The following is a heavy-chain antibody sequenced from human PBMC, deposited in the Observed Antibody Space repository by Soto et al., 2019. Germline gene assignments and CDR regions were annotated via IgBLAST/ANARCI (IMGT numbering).Heavy chain of an antibody. V-gene: IGHV3-72*01. CDR1: GFTFSDHY. CDR3: ARIYSSTWYGSFFDY. CDR2: TRDKAHSYTT. J-gene: IGHJ4*02. D-gene: IGHD6-13*01. Sequence: EVQLVESGGGLVQPGGSLRLSCAASGFTFSDHYMDWVRQAPGKGLEWVGRTRDKAHSYTTEYAPSVKGRFTISREDSKNTLYLQMNSLKTEDTAVYYCARIYSSTWYGSFFDYCGQGTLVTVSS.